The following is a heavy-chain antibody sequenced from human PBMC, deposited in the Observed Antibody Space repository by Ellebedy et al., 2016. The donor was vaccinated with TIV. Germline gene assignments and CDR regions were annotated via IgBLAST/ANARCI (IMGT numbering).Heavy chain of an antibody. J-gene: IGHJ4*02. Sequence: MPGGSLRLSCAVSGGSISSSNWWSWVRQPPGKGLEWIGEIYHSGSTNYNPSLKSRVIMSLDTSKNQFSLRLSSVTAADTALYYCARYNRVSYYYLDYWGQGTLVTVSS. CDR2: IYHSGST. D-gene: IGHD1-14*01. CDR1: GGSISSSNW. CDR3: ARYNRVSYYYLDY. V-gene: IGHV4-4*02.